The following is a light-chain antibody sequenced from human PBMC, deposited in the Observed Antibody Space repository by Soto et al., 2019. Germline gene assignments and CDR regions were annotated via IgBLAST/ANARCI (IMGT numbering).Light chain of an antibody. CDR2: PAS. Sequence: DIQMTQSPSSLSASVGDRVTITCRASQSIAYYVNWFQQKPGKAPKLLIYPASSLQSGVPSRFSGSGSGTDFTLTISSLQPEDFATYYCQQSSNSPMYTFGQGT. V-gene: IGKV1-39*01. CDR1: QSIAYY. CDR3: QQSSNSPMYT. J-gene: IGKJ2*01.